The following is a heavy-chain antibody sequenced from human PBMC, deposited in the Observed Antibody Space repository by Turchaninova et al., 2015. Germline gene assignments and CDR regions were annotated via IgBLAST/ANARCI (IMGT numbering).Heavy chain of an antibody. V-gene: IGHV6-1*01. CDR3: ARGGTYFKGFEF. CDR1: GDSVSSSSAA. D-gene: IGHD1-26*01. CDR2: AYYRSRWYD. Sequence: QVQLQQSGPGLVKPSQTLSLTCAISGDSVSSSSAAWNWIRQSPSKGLEWLGRAYYRSRWYDDYALSVESRIAINSDTSGNRFPLRLNSVTPEDTAVYYCARGGTYFKGFEFWGQGALVTVSS. J-gene: IGHJ4*02.